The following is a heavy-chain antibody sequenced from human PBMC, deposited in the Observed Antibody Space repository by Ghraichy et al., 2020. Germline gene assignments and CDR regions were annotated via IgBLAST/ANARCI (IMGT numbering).Heavy chain of an antibody. Sequence: GGSLRLSCAASGFTVSNNYMTWVHQAPGKGLEWVSVIYRGGTPYYAESVKGRFTVSRDNSNNTMYLEMNSLRAEDTAVYYCARDDPLTTSGGLDIWGQGTMVTVSS. CDR1: GFTVSNNY. CDR3: ARDDPLTTSGGLDI. V-gene: IGHV3-53*01. CDR2: IYRGGTP. J-gene: IGHJ3*02. D-gene: IGHD4-11*01.